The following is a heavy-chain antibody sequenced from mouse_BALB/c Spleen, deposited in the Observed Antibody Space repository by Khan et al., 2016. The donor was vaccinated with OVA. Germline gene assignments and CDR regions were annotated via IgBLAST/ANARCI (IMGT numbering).Heavy chain of an antibody. CDR3: ARIRNYWYFGV. CDR1: GYTFTNYG. J-gene: IGHJ1*01. V-gene: IGHV9-3-1*01. CDR2: INTYTGEP. Sequence: QIQLVQSGPELKKPGETVKISCKAFGYTFTNYGMNWVKQAPGKALKWLGWINTYTGEPTYADDFKGRFAFSLETSASTAYLQINNLKNEDTATYCCARIRNYWYFGVWGAGTTVTVSS.